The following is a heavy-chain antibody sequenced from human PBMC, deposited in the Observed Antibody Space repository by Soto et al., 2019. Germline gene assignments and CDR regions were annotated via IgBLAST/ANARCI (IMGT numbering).Heavy chain of an antibody. J-gene: IGHJ3*02. Sequence: GGSLRLSCAASGFTFSNAWMSWVRQAPGKGLEWVGRIKSKTDGGTTDYAAPVKGRFTISRDDSKNTLYLQMNSLKTEDTAVYYCTTSRIVGATNAFDIWGQGTMVTVSS. D-gene: IGHD1-26*01. CDR3: TTSRIVGATNAFDI. CDR2: IKSKTDGGTT. V-gene: IGHV3-15*01. CDR1: GFTFSNAW.